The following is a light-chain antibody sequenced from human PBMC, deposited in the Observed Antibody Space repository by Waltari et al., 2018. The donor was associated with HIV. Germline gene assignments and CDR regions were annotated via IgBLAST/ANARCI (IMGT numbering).Light chain of an antibody. CDR3: QSYDSSLNNHVL. J-gene: IGLJ2*01. V-gene: IGLV1-40*01. Sequence: QSVLTQPPSVSGAPGQRVTISCTGSSPNIGAGYDVHWYQQLPGAPPKPLIYSDRFSDSKSGTSASLAITGLQAEDEADYYCQSYDSSLNNHVLFGGGTKLTVL. CDR1: SPNIGAGYD.